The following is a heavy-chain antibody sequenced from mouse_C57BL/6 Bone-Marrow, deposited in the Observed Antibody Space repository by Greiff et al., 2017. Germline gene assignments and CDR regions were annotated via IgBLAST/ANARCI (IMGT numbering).Heavy chain of an antibody. CDR2: ISNGGGST. Sequence: EVQLVESGGGLVQPGGSLKLSCAASGFTFSDYYMYWVRQTPEKRLEWVAYISNGGGSTYYPDTVKGRFTISRDNAKTTLYLQMSRLKSEDTAMYYCARHGRTGTKYFEVWGTGTTVTVSS. CDR1: GFTFSDYY. D-gene: IGHD4-1*01. V-gene: IGHV5-12*01. CDR3: ARHGRTGTKYFEV. J-gene: IGHJ1*03.